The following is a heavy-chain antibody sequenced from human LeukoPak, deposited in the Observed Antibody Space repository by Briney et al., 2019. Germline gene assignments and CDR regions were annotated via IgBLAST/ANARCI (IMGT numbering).Heavy chain of an antibody. V-gene: IGHV1-69*04. Sequence: SVKVSCKASGGTFSSYAISWVRQAPGQGLEWMGRSIPILGIANYAQKFQGRVTITADKSTSTAYMELSSLRSEDTAVYYCASILGPLRNPAGYSGYDLWYGMDVWGQGTTVTVSS. CDR3: ASILGPLRNPAGYSGYDLWYGMDV. J-gene: IGHJ6*02. D-gene: IGHD5-12*01. CDR1: GGTFSSYA. CDR2: SIPILGIA.